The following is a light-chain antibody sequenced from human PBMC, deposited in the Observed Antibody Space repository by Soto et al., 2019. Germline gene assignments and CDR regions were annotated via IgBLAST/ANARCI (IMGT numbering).Light chain of an antibody. Sequence: DIVLTQSPATLYSFPGDRVTLSCRASQDINTRLAWYQHRPGQAPRLLIYDASNRATGIPVRFSGSGSGTDFTLTISSLEPEDFALYYCQQRNNWPITFGQGTRLENK. CDR3: QQRNNWPIT. V-gene: IGKV3D-11*01. CDR2: DAS. CDR1: QDINTR. J-gene: IGKJ5*01.